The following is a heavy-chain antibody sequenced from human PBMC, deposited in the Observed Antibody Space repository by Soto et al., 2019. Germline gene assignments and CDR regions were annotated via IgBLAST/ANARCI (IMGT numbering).Heavy chain of an antibody. J-gene: IGHJ5*02. CDR2: IYYSGST. Sequence: SETLSLTCTVSGGSISSSSYYWGWIRQPPGKGLEWIGSIYYSGSTYYNPSLKSRVTISVDTSKNQFSLKLSSVTAADTAVYYCARQNLSGIPNWFDPWGQGTLVTVSS. V-gene: IGHV4-39*01. D-gene: IGHD6-13*01. CDR3: ARQNLSGIPNWFDP. CDR1: GGSISSSSYY.